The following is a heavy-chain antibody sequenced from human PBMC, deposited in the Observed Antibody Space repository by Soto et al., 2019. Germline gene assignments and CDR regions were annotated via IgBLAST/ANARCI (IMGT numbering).Heavy chain of an antibody. V-gene: IGHV1-18*01. CDR2: ISPIFGTT. Sequence: ASVKVSCKASGYTFTRSGISWVRQAPGQGLEWMGWISPIFGTTNYAQKFQGRVTITTDESTSTAYMELSSLRSEDTAVYYCARGTFIVGATVSDYWGQGTLVTVSS. CDR1: GYTFTRSG. CDR3: ARGTFIVGATVSDY. D-gene: IGHD1-26*01. J-gene: IGHJ4*02.